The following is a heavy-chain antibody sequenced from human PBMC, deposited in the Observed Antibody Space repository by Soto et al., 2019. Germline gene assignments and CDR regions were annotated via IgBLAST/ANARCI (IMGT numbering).Heavy chain of an antibody. J-gene: IGHJ6*02. V-gene: IGHV3-15*07. CDR1: GFTFSNAW. CDR3: TTAPFRGGWYYYYGMDV. CDR2: IKSKTDGGTT. D-gene: IGHD6-19*01. Sequence: EVQLVESGGGLVKPGGSLRLSCAASGFTFSNAWMNWVRQAPGKGLEWVGRIKSKTDGGTTDYAAPVKGRFTISRDDSKNTLYLQMNSLKTEDTAVYYCTTAPFRGGWYYYYGMDVWGQGTTVTVSS.